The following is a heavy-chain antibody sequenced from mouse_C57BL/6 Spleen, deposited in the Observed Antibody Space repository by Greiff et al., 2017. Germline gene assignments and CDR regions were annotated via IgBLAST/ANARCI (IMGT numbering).Heavy chain of an antibody. CDR2: IYPGDGDT. Sequence: QVQLQQSGPELVKPGASVKISCKASGYAFSSSWMNWVKQRPGKGLEWIGRIYPGDGDTNYNGKFKGKATLTADKSSSTAYMQLSSLTSEDSAVYCCATTMVTDWYFDVWGTGTTVTVSS. CDR3: ATTMVTDWYFDV. J-gene: IGHJ1*03. CDR1: GYAFSSSW. V-gene: IGHV1-82*01. D-gene: IGHD2-2*01.